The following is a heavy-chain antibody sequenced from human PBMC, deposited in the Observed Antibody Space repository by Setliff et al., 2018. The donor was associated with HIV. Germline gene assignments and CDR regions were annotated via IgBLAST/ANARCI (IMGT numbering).Heavy chain of an antibody. V-gene: IGHV3-72*01. CDR2: TRNKANGNST. D-gene: IGHD3-16*02. Sequence: GGSLRLSCAVSGFTLSDYYMDWVRQAPGKGLGCVGHTRNKANGNSTEYGATVQCRFTISRDDSKKTLYLQMINLKTEDTGVYYCAAPRSNLYDSTIAYWGQGTQVTVSS. CDR1: GFTLSDYY. CDR3: AAPRSNLYDSTIAY. J-gene: IGHJ4*02.